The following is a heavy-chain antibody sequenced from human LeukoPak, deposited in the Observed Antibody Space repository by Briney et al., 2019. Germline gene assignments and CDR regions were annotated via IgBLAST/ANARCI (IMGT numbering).Heavy chain of an antibody. CDR1: GGTFSSYA. V-gene: IGHV1-69*01. Sequence: SVKVSCKASGGTFSSYAISWVRQAPGQGLEWMGGIIPIFGTANYAQKFQGRVTITADESTSTAYMELSSLRSEDTAVYYCARVLFITGTTREPWFDPWGQGTLVTVSS. CDR2: IIPIFGTA. J-gene: IGHJ5*02. D-gene: IGHD1-7*01. CDR3: ARVLFITGTTREPWFDP.